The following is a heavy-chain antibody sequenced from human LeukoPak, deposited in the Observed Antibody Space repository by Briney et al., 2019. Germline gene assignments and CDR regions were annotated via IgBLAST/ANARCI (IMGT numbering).Heavy chain of an antibody. CDR2: IYTSGST. D-gene: IGHD3-3*01. CDR1: GGSISSGSYY. Sequence: SETLSLTCTVSGGSISSGSYYWSWIRQPAGKGLEWIGRIYTSGSTNYNPSLKSRVTISVDTSKNQFSLKLSSVTAADTDVYYCARRGGGPLDFWSGYFDYWGQGTLVTVSS. CDR3: ARRGGGPLDFWSGYFDY. V-gene: IGHV4-61*02. J-gene: IGHJ4*02.